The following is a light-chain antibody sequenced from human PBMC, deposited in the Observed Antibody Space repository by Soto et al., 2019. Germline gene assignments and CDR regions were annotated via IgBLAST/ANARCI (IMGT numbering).Light chain of an antibody. Sequence: IQLTQSPSSLSASVGDRGTVSCRSSQNIENYLSWYVQRPGTAPEVLGYSTSKLKRLVPSLCRSRGPRTDFSLTITSLTSKSFGTYSCQQSSNILWTFGQGTKVDIK. J-gene: IGKJ1*01. CDR2: STS. CDR1: QNIENY. CDR3: QQSSNILWT. V-gene: IGKV1-39*01.